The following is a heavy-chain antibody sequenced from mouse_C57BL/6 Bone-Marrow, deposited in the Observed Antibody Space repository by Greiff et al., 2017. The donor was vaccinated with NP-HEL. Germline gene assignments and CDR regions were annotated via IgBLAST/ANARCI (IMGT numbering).Heavy chain of an antibody. V-gene: IGHV5-6*01. CDR1: GFTFSSYG. D-gene: IGHD1-1*01. Sequence: EVQVVESGGDLVKPGGSLKLSCAASGFTFSSYGMSWVRQTPDKRLEWVATISSGGSYTYYPDSVKGRFTIPRDNAKNTLYLQMSSLKSEDKAMYYCAGVDYYVCWFAYWGQGTLVTVSA. CDR3: AGVDYYVCWFAY. CDR2: ISSGGSYT. J-gene: IGHJ3*01.